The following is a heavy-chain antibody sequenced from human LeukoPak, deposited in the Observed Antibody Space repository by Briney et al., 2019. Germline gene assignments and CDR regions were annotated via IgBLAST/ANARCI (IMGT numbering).Heavy chain of an antibody. V-gene: IGHV3-74*01. Sequence: GGSLRLSCAASGFTFSTFWMHWVRQAPGKGLVWVSRINSDGSSTTYADSVKGRFTISRDNAKNTLYLQMNSLRAEDTAVYYCPRALSGSYSPTDYWGQGTLVTVSS. CDR2: INSDGSST. J-gene: IGHJ4*02. CDR1: GFTFSTFW. CDR3: PRALSGSYSPTDY. D-gene: IGHD1-26*01.